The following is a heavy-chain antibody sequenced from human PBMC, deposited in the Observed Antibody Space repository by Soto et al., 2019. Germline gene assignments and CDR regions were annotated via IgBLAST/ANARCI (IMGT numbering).Heavy chain of an antibody. D-gene: IGHD3-10*01. J-gene: IGHJ6*02. CDR2: IYYSGST. V-gene: IGHV4-61*01. CDR1: GGSVSSGSYY. CDR3: ARGGIYYYGMDV. Sequence: PSETRSLTCTVSGGSVSSGSYYWSRIRQPPGKGLEWIGYIYYSGSTNYDPSLKSRVTISVDTSKNQFSLKLSSVTAADTAVYYCARGGIYYYGMDVWGQGTTVTVSS.